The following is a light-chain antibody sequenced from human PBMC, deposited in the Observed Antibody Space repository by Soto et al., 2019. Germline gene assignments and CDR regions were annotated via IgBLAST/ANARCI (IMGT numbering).Light chain of an antibody. J-gene: IGKJ1*01. CDR3: QQYKSDPWT. Sequence: IQVTQSPSTLARSVGDRVPITXRASLTSTIWLSWYQQRPGXAPKXXXDKXFSLERGGPSRLSGRGSATEFTLPISSLQPEDFANYYLQQYKSDPWTFGQGTKVDIK. V-gene: IGKV1-5*03. CDR1: LTSTIW. CDR2: KXF.